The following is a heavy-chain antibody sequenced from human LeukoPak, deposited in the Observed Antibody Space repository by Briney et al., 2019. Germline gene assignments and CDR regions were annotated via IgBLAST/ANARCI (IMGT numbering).Heavy chain of an antibody. D-gene: IGHD1-26*01. CDR3: VTTHYSGIYGDAFDI. CDR2: IYPSDSET. J-gene: IGHJ3*02. CDR1: GYSFTTYW. Sequence: PGESLKISCQGSGYSFTTYWIGWVRQMPGKGLEWMGIIYPSDSETRYSPSFQGQVTISADKSISTAYLQWSSLKASDTANYYCVTTHYSGIYGDAFDIWGQGTMVTVSS. V-gene: IGHV5-51*01.